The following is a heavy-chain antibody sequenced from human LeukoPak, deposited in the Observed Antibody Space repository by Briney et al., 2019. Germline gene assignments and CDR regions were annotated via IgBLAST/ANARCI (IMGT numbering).Heavy chain of an antibody. CDR2: INHSGST. Sequence: PSETLSLTCAVYGGSFSGHYWSWIRQPPGKGLEWIGEINHSGSTNYNPSLKSRVTISVDTSKNQFSLKLSSVTAADTAVYYCARGGDSSGWYHWGQGTLVTVSS. J-gene: IGHJ5*02. V-gene: IGHV4-34*01. CDR1: GGSFSGHY. D-gene: IGHD6-19*01. CDR3: ARGGDSSGWYH.